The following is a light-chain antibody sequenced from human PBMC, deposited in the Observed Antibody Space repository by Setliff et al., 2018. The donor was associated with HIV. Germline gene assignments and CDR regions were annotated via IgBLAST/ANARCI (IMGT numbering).Light chain of an antibody. J-gene: IGLJ1*01. Sequence: QSVLTQPPSASGSPGQSVTISCTGTSSDIGGYNYVSWYQQHPGKAPKLLIYEITKRPSGVPDRFSGSKSGNTASLTVSGLQAEDEGDYYCNSYTHSNSFVFGTGTKGTVL. CDR1: SSDIGGYNY. CDR2: EIT. CDR3: NSYTHSNSFV. V-gene: IGLV2-8*01.